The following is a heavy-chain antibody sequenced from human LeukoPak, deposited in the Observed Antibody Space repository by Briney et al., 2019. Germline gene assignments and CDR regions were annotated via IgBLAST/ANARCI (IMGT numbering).Heavy chain of an antibody. J-gene: IGHJ6*03. CDR1: GFTFSSYG. CDR3: AKGMEKWLRLSYLYYMDV. D-gene: IGHD5-12*01. Sequence: GGSLRLSCAASGFTFSSYGMHWVRQVPGKGLEWVAFIRYDGGNKYYADSVKGRFTISRDNSKNTLYLQMNSLRAEDTAVYYCAKGMEKWLRLSYLYYMDVWGKGTTVTISS. CDR2: IRYDGGNK. V-gene: IGHV3-30*02.